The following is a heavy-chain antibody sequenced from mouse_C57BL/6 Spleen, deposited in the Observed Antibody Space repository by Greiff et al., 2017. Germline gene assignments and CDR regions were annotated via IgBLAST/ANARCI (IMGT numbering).Heavy chain of an antibody. CDR1: GYTFTSYW. CDR2: IHPSDSYT. CDR3: ASNYGSSQYYFDY. Sequence: QVQLQQPGAELVRPGTSVKLSCKASGYTFTSYWMHWVKQRPGQGLEWIGVIHPSDSYTNYNQKFKGKATLTVDTSSSTAYMQLSSLTSADSAVYYCASNYGSSQYYFDYWGQGTTLTVSS. D-gene: IGHD1-1*01. V-gene: IGHV1-59*01. J-gene: IGHJ2*01.